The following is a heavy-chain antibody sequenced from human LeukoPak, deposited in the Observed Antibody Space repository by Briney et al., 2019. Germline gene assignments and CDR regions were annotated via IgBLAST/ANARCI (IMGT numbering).Heavy chain of an antibody. CDR1: GFTCSSYA. Sequence: GGSLRLSGAASGFTCSSYAMSWVRQAPGKGMEWVSAISGSGGSTYYADSVKGRFTISRDNSKNTLYLQMNSLRAEDTAVYYCAKEATGLYHFDYWGQGTLVTVSS. D-gene: IGHD1-1*01. J-gene: IGHJ4*02. CDR3: AKEATGLYHFDY. CDR2: ISGSGGST. V-gene: IGHV3-23*01.